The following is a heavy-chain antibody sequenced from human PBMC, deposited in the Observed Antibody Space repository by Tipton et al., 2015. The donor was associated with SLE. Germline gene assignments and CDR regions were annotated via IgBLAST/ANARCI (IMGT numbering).Heavy chain of an antibody. CDR3: ARPERGVRLGMDV. J-gene: IGHJ6*02. Sequence: TLSLTCTVSGGSISSYYWSWIRQPAGKGLEWIGRIYISGSTNYNPSLKSRVTISVDTSKNQFSLKLSSVTAADTAVYYCARPERGVRLGMDVWGQGTTVTVSS. CDR1: GGSISSYY. D-gene: IGHD3-10*01. CDR2: IYISGST. V-gene: IGHV4-4*07.